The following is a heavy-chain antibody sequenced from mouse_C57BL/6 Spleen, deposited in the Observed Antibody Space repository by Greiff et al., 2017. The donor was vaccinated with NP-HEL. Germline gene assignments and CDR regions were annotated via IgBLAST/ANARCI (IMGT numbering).Heavy chain of an antibody. CDR3: TTRGYCYGSSPAMDY. CDR2: IDPENGDT. V-gene: IGHV14-4*01. CDR1: GFNIKDDY. D-gene: IGHD1-1*01. Sequence: VQLQQSGAELVRPGASVKLSCTASGFNIKDDYMHWVKQRPEQGLEWIGWIDPENGDTEYASKFQGKATITADTSSNTAYLQLSSLTSEDTAVYYCTTRGYCYGSSPAMDYWGQGTSVTVSS. J-gene: IGHJ4*01.